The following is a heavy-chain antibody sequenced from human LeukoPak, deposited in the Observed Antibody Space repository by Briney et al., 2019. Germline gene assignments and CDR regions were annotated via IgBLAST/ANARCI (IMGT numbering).Heavy chain of an antibody. CDR3: ATGGAPGGRFEH. CDR2: MKEDGSEI. D-gene: IGHD1-26*01. Sequence: GGSLRLSCVVSGFTFSWSTMTWVRQAPGKGPEWVAKMKEDGSEIHYVDSVKGRFTISRDNAKNSLYLHMNSLRVKDTAVYYCATGGAPGGRFEHWGQGTLVSASS. V-gene: IGHV3-7*01. J-gene: IGHJ1*01. CDR1: GFTFSWST.